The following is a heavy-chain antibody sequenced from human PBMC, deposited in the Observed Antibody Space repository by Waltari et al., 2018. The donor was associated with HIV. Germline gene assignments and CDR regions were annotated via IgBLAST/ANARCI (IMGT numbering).Heavy chain of an antibody. CDR2: IQYSGNT. Sequence: QVQLQESGPGLVKPSETLSLTCTVSGGSISSYYWSWIRQPPGEGLEWIGYIQYSGNTNYNPPLKSRVAISVDTAKHQFSLKLSSVTAADTAVYYCASTAPDCSSTSCYAGHWFDPWGQGTLVTVSS. CDR3: ASTAPDCSSTSCYAGHWFDP. CDR1: GGSISSYY. D-gene: IGHD2-2*01. J-gene: IGHJ5*02. V-gene: IGHV4-59*01.